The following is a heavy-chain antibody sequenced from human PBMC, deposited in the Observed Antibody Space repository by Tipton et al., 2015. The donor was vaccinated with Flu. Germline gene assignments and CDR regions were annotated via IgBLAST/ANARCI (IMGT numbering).Heavy chain of an antibody. Sequence: GSLRLSCAASGFTFSSYSMNWVRQAPGKGLEWVSSISSSSSYIYYADSVKGRFTISRDNAKNSLYLQMNSLRAEDTAVYYCARSVVPAAIDYWGQGTLVTVAS. D-gene: IGHD2-2*01. J-gene: IGHJ4*02. CDR2: ISSSSSYI. CDR1: GFTFSSYS. V-gene: IGHV3-21*01. CDR3: ARSVVPAAIDY.